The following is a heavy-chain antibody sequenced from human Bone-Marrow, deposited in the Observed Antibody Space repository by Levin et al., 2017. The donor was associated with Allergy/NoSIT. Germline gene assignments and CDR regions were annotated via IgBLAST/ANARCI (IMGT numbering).Heavy chain of an antibody. J-gene: IGHJ4*02. V-gene: IGHV3-33*03. D-gene: IGHD1-7*01. Sequence: GGSLRLSCVASGFSFSDYGMNWVRRAPGKGLEGLAVIWYDGSNTYDADSVKGRFTISRDNSKNTLYLQMNSLRAEDTAMYYCASLITGTTGVDCWGQGTLVTVSS. CDR3: ASLITGTTGVDC. CDR1: GFSFSDYG. CDR2: IWYDGSNT.